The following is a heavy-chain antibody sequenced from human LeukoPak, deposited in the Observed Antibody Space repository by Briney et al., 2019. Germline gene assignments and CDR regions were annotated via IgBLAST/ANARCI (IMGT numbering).Heavy chain of an antibody. V-gene: IGHV1-2*02. CDR3: ARGAASSWYLYYYYYYMDV. D-gene: IGHD6-13*01. CDR1: GYTFTGYY. J-gene: IGHJ6*03. Sequence: ASVKVSCKASGYTFTGYYIHWVRQAPGQGLEWMGWINPNSGGTNYAQKFQGRVTMTRDTSISTAYMDLSRLRSDDTAVYYCARGAASSWYLYYYYYYMDVWGKGTTVTVSS. CDR2: INPNSGGT.